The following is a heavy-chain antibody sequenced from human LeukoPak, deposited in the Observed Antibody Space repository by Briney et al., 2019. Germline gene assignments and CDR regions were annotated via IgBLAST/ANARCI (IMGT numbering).Heavy chain of an antibody. CDR2: ISGSSSTI. CDR1: GFTFSSYS. CDR3: ARQRAGFTVTTSDY. V-gene: IGHV3-48*01. J-gene: IGHJ4*02. D-gene: IGHD4-17*01. Sequence: GGSLRLSCAASGFTFSSYSMNWVRQAPGKGLEWVSYISGSSSTIYYADSVKGRFTISRDNAKNSLYLQMNSLRAEDTAVCYCARQRAGFTVTTSDYWGQGTLVTVSS.